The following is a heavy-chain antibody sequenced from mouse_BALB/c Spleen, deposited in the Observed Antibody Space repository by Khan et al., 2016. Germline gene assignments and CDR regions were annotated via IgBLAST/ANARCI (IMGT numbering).Heavy chain of an antibody. J-gene: IGHJ2*01. CDR2: INPSTGYT. V-gene: IGHV1-7*01. CDR3: ASRRDYFDY. CDR1: GYTFTSYW. Sequence: QVQLQQSGAELAKPGASVKMSCKASGYTFTSYWMHWVKQRPGQGLEWIGYINPSTGYTEYNQKFKDKATLTADKSSSTAYMQRSSLTSEDSAVYYCASRRDYFDYWGQGTTLTVSS.